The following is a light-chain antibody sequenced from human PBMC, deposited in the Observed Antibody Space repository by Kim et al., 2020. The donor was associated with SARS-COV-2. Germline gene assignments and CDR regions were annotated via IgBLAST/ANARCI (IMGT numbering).Light chain of an antibody. V-gene: IGKV3-20*01. CDR1: QSVRNNC. CDR3: QQCDTSRT. J-gene: IGKJ1*01. Sequence: EIVLTQSPGTLSLSPGERATLSCRASQSVRNNCLAWYQQKPGQSPRLLIYAASTRATGIPDRFSGSGSGTDFTLTISRLEPEDFAVYFCQQCDTSRTFGRGTKVDIK. CDR2: AAS.